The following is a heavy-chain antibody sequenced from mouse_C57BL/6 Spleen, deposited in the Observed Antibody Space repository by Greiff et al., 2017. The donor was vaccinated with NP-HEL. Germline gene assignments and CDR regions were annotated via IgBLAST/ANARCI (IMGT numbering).Heavy chain of an antibody. CDR2: INPSNGGT. V-gene: IGHV1-53*01. D-gene: IGHD2-4*01. CDR1: GYTFTSYW. CDR3: ASSNGYDYEGFAY. Sequence: QVHVKQPGTELVKPGASVKLSCKASGYTFTSYWMHWVKQRPGQGLEWIGNINPSNGGTNYNEKFKSKATLTVDKSSSTAYMQLSSLTSEDSAVYYCASSNGYDYEGFAYWGQGTLVTVSA. J-gene: IGHJ3*01.